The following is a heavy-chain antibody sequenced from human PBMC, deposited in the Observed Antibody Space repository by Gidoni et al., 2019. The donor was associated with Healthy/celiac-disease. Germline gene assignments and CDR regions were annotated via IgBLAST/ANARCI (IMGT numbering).Heavy chain of an antibody. CDR2: IYYSGST. CDR1: GGSISSYY. D-gene: IGHD3-22*01. CDR3: ARGGGDSRWLFLQFDL. Sequence: QVQLQESGPGLVKPSETLSLTCTVSGGSISSYYWSWIRQPPGKGLEWIGYIYYSGSTNYNPSLKSRVTISVDTSKNQFSLKLSSVTAADTAVYYCARGGGDSRWLFLQFDLWGRGTLVTVSS. V-gene: IGHV4-59*01. J-gene: IGHJ2*01.